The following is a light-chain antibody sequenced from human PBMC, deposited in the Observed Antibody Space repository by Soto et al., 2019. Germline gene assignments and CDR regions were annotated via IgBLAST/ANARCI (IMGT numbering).Light chain of an antibody. CDR3: QHYDNLPLT. J-gene: IGKJ4*01. V-gene: IGKV1-33*01. CDR1: HNIYNY. CDR2: DAS. Sequence: DIQMTQSPSSLSASVGDRVTIACQASHNIYNYLNWYHQKPGKAPKLLIFDASNLERGVPSRFSGSGSRTHFSLSINNLQPEDVGTYFYQHYDNLPLTFGGGTKVDIK.